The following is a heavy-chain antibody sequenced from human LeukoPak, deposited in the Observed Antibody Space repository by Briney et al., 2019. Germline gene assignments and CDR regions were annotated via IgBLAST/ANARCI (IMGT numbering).Heavy chain of an antibody. CDR1: GYSISSGYY. CDR2: IYHSGST. Sequence: SETLSLTCTVSGYSISSGYYWGWIRQPPGKGLEWIGSIYHSGSTYYNPSLKSRVTISVDTSKNQFSLKLGSVTAADTAVYYCARSGHYYGSGSYSPYYYYYMDVWGKGTTVTISS. D-gene: IGHD3-10*01. J-gene: IGHJ6*03. V-gene: IGHV4-38-2*02. CDR3: ARSGHYYGSGSYSPYYYYYMDV.